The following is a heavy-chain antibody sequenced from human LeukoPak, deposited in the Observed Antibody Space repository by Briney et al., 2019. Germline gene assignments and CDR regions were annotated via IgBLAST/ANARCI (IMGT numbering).Heavy chain of an antibody. J-gene: IGHJ6*03. CDR2: INHSGST. CDR3: ARDGAGTLGYYYMDV. Sequence: PSETLSLTCAVYGGSFSGYYWSWIRQPPGKGLEWIGEINHSGSTNYNPSLKSRVTMSVDTSKNQFSLKLSSVTAADTAVYYCARDGAGTLGYYYMDVWGKGTTVTVSS. V-gene: IGHV4-34*01. D-gene: IGHD3-10*01. CDR1: GGSFSGYY.